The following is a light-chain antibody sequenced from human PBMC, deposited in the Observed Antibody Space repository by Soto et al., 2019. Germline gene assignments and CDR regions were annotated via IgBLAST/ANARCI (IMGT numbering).Light chain of an antibody. V-gene: IGKV3-20*01. CDR1: QSVSSSY. Sequence: EIVLTQSPGTLSLSPGERATLSCRASQSVSSSYLAWYQQKPGQAPRLLIYGASSRATGIPDRFSGSGSGTDFPLTITRLEPEDVALYYCQHYRTSFGGGTKVEIK. J-gene: IGKJ4*01. CDR3: QHYRTS. CDR2: GAS.